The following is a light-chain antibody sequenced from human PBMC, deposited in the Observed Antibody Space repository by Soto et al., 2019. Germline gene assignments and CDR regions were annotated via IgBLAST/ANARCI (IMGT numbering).Light chain of an antibody. V-gene: IGKV1-8*01. CDR2: TAS. J-gene: IGKJ4*01. Sequence: AIRMTQSPSSLSASTGDRVTITCRASQGISSYLAWYQQKPGKAPKLLIYTASTLQSGVPSRFSGSGSGTDFTLTISRLQSEDFATYYCQQYYSYPLTFGGGTRWISN. CDR3: QQYYSYPLT. CDR1: QGISSY.